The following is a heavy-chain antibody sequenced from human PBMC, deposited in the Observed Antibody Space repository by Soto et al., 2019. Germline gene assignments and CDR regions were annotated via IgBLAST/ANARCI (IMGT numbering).Heavy chain of an antibody. Sequence: QVQLVESGGGVVQPGRSLRLSCAASGFTFSNYGIHWVRQAPGKGLDWVAVISYDASNKYHPDSVKGRFTISRDNSKNTVYLQMNSLRAEDTAVYYCAKVAAPNSNSYYFDYWGQGMLVTVSS. CDR1: GFTFSNYG. D-gene: IGHD4-4*01. CDR2: ISYDASNK. V-gene: IGHV3-30*18. J-gene: IGHJ4*02. CDR3: AKVAAPNSNSYYFDY.